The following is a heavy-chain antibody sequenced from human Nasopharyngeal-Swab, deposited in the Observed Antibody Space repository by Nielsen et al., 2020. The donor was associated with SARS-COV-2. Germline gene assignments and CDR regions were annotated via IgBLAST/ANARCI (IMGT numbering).Heavy chain of an antibody. CDR1: GFSLSNARMG. CDR2: IFSNDEK. V-gene: IGHV2-26*01. J-gene: IGHJ3*02. Sequence: SGPTLVKPTETLMLTCTVSGFSLSNARMGVSWIRQPPGKALEWLAHIFSNDEKSYSTSLKSRLTISKDTSKSQVVLTMTNMDPVDTATYYCARIVNSYFDFWSGYTDAFDIWGQGTMVTVSS. CDR3: ARIVNSYFDFWSGYTDAFDI. D-gene: IGHD3-3*01.